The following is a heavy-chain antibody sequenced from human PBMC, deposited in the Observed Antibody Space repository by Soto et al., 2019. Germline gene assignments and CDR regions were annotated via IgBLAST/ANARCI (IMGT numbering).Heavy chain of an antibody. CDR2: VYATGTS. CDR1: GGSMSKFY. CDR3: VRDGSKTLRDCFDP. V-gene: IGHV4-4*07. Sequence: SQTLSLTCSVAGGSMSKFYRSWILKTTGKGLAWMGRVYATGTSDYHPYLRSRIAMSVDISKKTFSLRLRAVTAADTGVYYCVRDGSKTLRDCFDPWGQGILVTVSS. D-gene: IGHD4-17*01. J-gene: IGHJ5*02.